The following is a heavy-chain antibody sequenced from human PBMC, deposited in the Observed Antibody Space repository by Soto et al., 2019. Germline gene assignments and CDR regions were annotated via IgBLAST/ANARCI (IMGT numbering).Heavy chain of an antibody. J-gene: IGHJ5*02. CDR1: GYSFTSYW. D-gene: IGHD2-2*02. V-gene: IGHV5-51*01. Sequence: GESLKISCKGSGYSFTSYWIGWVRQMPGKGLEWMGIIYPGDSDTRYSPSFQGQVTISADKSISTAYLQWSSLKASDTAMYYCARRVGYCSSTSCYTGWFDPWGQGTLVTV. CDR2: IYPGDSDT. CDR3: ARRVGYCSSTSCYTGWFDP.